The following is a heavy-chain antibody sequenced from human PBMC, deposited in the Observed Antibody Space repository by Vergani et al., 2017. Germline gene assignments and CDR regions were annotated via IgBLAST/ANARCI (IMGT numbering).Heavy chain of an antibody. D-gene: IGHD4-17*01. CDR1: GFTFNNYA. CDR2: VNNNGDTT. J-gene: IGHJ6*02. V-gene: IGHV3-23*01. CDR3: TIGPGTTTDGDYGMDV. Sequence: EVQLLESGGGLVQPGGSLRLSCAASGFTFNNYAMSWVRQAPGKGLEWVSTVNNNGDTTKYADSVKGRFVISRDNSKNTLYLQLNSLRSDDRAVYYCTIGPGTTTDGDYGMDVWGQGTTVTVSS.